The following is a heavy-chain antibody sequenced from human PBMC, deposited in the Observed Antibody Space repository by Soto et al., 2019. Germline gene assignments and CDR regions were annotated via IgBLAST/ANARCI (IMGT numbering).Heavy chain of an antibody. D-gene: IGHD2-15*01. CDR3: ATPGSTVTPRVFDY. CDR2: IKRDGGEK. Sequence: EVQLVESGGGLVQPGGSLTLSCVASGFSFSNFWMSWVRQAPGKGLEWVANIKRDGGEKYYVDSVEGRFTISRDNAENSLYLHMTSLGVEDTAVDYCATPGSTVTPRVFDYWGQGTLVTVSS. CDR1: GFSFSNFW. V-gene: IGHV3-7*01. J-gene: IGHJ4*02.